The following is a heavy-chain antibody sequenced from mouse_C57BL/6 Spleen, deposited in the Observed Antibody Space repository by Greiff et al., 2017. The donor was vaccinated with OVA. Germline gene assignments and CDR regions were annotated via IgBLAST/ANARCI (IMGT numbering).Heavy chain of an antibody. V-gene: IGHV1-82*01. Sequence: QVQLQQSGPELVKPGASVKISCKASGYAFSSSWMNWVKQRPGKGLEWIGRIYPGDGDTNYNGKFKGKATLTADKSSSTAYMQLSSLTSEDSAVYFCARSHYDGPDYWGQGTTLTVSS. D-gene: IGHD2-3*01. CDR2: IYPGDGDT. CDR3: ARSHYDGPDY. J-gene: IGHJ2*01. CDR1: GYAFSSSW.